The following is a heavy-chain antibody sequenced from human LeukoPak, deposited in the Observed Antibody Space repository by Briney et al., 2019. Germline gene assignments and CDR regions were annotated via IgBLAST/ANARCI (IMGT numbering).Heavy chain of an antibody. CDR2: ISSSSSTI. CDR1: GFTFSSYS. D-gene: IGHD2-21*02. V-gene: IGHV3-48*01. J-gene: IGHJ4*02. Sequence: GGSLRLSCAASGFTFSSYSMNWVRQAPGKGLEWVSYISSSSSTIYYADSVKGRFTISRDNAKNSLYLQMNSLRAEDTAVYYCARGGGGDGSHFDYWGQGTLVTVSS. CDR3: ARGGGGDGSHFDY.